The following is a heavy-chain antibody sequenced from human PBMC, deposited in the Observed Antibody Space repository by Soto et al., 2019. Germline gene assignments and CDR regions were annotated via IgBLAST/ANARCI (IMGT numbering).Heavy chain of an antibody. J-gene: IGHJ5*02. V-gene: IGHV1-69*13. D-gene: IGHD3-3*01. Sequence: SVKVSCKASGGTFSSYAISWVRQAPGQGLEWMGGIIPIFGTANYAQKFQGRVTITADESTSTAYMELSSLRSEDTAVYYCARDGYYDFWSGYYPDNWFDPWGQGTLVTVTS. CDR1: GGTFSSYA. CDR3: ARDGYYDFWSGYYPDNWFDP. CDR2: IIPIFGTA.